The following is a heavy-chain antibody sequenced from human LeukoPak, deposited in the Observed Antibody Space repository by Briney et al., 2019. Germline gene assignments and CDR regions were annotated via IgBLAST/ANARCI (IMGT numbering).Heavy chain of an antibody. Sequence: KPGGSLRLSCAASGFTFSSYSMNWVRQAPGKGLEWVSSISSSSSYIYYAGSVKGRFTISRDNAKNSLYLQMNSLRAEDTAVYYCATPFFGDSGSYFRPFHYWGQGTLVTVSS. J-gene: IGHJ4*02. D-gene: IGHD1-26*01. CDR3: ATPFFGDSGSYFRPFHY. V-gene: IGHV3-21*01. CDR2: ISSSSSYI. CDR1: GFTFSSYS.